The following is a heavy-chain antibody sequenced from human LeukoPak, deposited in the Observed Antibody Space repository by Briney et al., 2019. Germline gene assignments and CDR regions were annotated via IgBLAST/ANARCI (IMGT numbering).Heavy chain of an antibody. CDR3: VRGSLTGYDSSGYITPARFDL. CDR1: GFIFSSYE. Sequence: GGSLRLSCAASGFIFSSYEMHWVRQAPGKGLEWVSYITSSRSILHYADSVKGRFTISRDNAKNSLYLQMNTLRAEDTAIYYCVRGSLTGYDSSGYITPARFDLWGQGTPVTVSS. J-gene: IGHJ4*02. V-gene: IGHV3-48*03. D-gene: IGHD3-22*01. CDR2: ITSSRSIL.